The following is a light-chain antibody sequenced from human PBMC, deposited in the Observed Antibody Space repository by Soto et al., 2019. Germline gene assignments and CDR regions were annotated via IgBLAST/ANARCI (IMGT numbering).Light chain of an antibody. J-gene: IGLJ2*01. CDR1: SSDVGNYNS. Sequence: QSALTQPPSASGSPGQSVTISCTGTSSDVGNYNSVSWYQQHPGKVPKLMIYDVNKRPSGVPDRFSGSKSGNTASLTVSGLQADDEADYYCSSYAGSKNVVFGGGTQLTVL. CDR3: SSYAGSKNVV. CDR2: DVN. V-gene: IGLV2-8*01.